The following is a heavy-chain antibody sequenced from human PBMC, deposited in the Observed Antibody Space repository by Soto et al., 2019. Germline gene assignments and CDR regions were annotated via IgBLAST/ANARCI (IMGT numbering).Heavy chain of an antibody. CDR3: ARRRVAAAGVDWFDP. CDR1: GGSISSSSW. Sequence: SETLSLTCAVSGGSISSSSWWSWVRQPPGKGLEWIGEIYHSGSTNYNPSLKSRVTISVDKSKNQFSLKLSSVTAADTAVYYCARRRVAAAGVDWFDPWGQGTLVTVSS. D-gene: IGHD6-13*01. J-gene: IGHJ5*02. CDR2: IYHSGST. V-gene: IGHV4-4*02.